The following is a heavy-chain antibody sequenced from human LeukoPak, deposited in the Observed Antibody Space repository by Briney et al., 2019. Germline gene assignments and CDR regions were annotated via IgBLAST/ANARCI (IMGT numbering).Heavy chain of an antibody. V-gene: IGHV4-34*01. CDR2: INHSGST. J-gene: IGHJ4*02. CDR3: ASRRG. D-gene: IGHD1-14*01. CDR1: GGSFSGYY. Sequence: PSETLSLTCAVYGGSFSGYYWSWIRQPPGKGLEWIGEINHSGSTNYNPSLKSRVTTSVDTSKNQFSLKLSSVTAADTAVYYCASRRGWGQGTLVTVSS.